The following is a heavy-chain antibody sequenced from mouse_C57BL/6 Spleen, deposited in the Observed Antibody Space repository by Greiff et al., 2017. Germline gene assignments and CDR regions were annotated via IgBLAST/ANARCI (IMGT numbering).Heavy chain of an antibody. CDR3: TRRLTTVVDWYFDV. CDR2: ISSGGDYI. D-gene: IGHD1-1*01. CDR1: GFTFSSYA. J-gene: IGHJ1*03. Sequence: EVKLMESGEGLVKPGGSLKLSCAASGFTFSSYAMSWVRQTPEKRLEWVAYISSGGDYIYYADTVKGRFTISRDNARNTLYLQMSSLKSEDTAMYYCTRRLTTVVDWYFDVWGTGTTVTVSS. V-gene: IGHV5-9-1*02.